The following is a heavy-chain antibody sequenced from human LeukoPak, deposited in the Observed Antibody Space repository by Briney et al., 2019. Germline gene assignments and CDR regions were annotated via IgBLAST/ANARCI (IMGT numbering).Heavy chain of an antibody. D-gene: IGHD4-17*01. CDR3: ARDRRTMTTCDY. CDR2: ISSSSSYI. CDR1: GFTFSIYT. Sequence: GGSLRLSCAASGFTFSIYTMKWVRQAPGKGLEWVSSISSSSSYIYYADSVKGRFTISRDNAKNSLYLQMNSLRAEDTAVYYCARDRRTMTTCDYWGQGSLVTVSS. J-gene: IGHJ4*02. V-gene: IGHV3-21*01.